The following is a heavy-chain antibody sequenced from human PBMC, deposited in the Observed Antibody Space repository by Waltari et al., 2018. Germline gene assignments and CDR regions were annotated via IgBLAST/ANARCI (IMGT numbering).Heavy chain of an antibody. Sequence: QVQLVESGGGVVQPGGSLRLSCAASGFTFSSYGMPWVRQAPGKGREWVALIRYDGSNKYYAESVKGRFTISRDNSKNTLYLQMNSLRAEDTAVYYCAKDYSLELVDYWGQGTLVTVSS. V-gene: IGHV3-30*02. CDR3: AKDYSLELVDY. D-gene: IGHD1-7*01. CDR2: IRYDGSNK. J-gene: IGHJ4*02. CDR1: GFTFSSYG.